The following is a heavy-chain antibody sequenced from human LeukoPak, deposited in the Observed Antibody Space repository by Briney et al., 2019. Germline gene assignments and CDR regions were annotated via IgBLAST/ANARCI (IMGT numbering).Heavy chain of an antibody. D-gene: IGHD6-19*01. V-gene: IGHV1-18*01. CDR3: ARAGSGSGWYFDY. CDR1: GYDFTSVG. J-gene: IGHJ4*02. Sequence: ASVKVSCKASGYDFTSVGITWVRRAPGQGLEWMGWISPYNGNTRYAQKFQGRVAMTTDTSTTTAYMELRGLRFNDTAVYYCARAGSGSGWYFDYWGQGTLVTVSS. CDR2: ISPYNGNT.